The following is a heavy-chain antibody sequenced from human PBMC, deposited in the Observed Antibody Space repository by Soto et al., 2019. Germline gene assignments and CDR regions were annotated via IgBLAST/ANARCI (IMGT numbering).Heavy chain of an antibody. CDR2: ISYDGSNK. Sequence: QVQLVESGGGVVQPGRSLRLSCAASGFTFSSYGMHWVRQAPGKGLEWVAVISYDGSNKYYADSVKGRFTISRDNSKNTLYLQMNSLRAEDTAVYYCAKAQGYSSGWYRKPFDYWGQGTLVTVSS. CDR3: AKAQGYSSGWYRKPFDY. CDR1: GFTFSSYG. V-gene: IGHV3-30*18. D-gene: IGHD6-19*01. J-gene: IGHJ4*02.